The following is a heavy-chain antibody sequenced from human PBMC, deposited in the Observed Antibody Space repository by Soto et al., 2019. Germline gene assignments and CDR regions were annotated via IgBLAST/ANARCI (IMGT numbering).Heavy chain of an antibody. Sequence: QVQLQESGPGLVKPSDTRSLTCAVSGYSISSSNWWGWLRQPPGKGLEWIGYIYYSGTTYYNPSLKSRVTMSVDTSKNQLALKLTSVTAVDTAVYYCARREIQGPIEYWGQGTLVTVSS. V-gene: IGHV4-28*01. J-gene: IGHJ4*02. CDR3: ARREIQGPIEY. D-gene: IGHD1-26*01. CDR1: GYSISSSNW. CDR2: IYYSGTT.